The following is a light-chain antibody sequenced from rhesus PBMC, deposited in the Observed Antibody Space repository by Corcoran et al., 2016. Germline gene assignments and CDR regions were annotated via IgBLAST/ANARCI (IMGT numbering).Light chain of an antibody. CDR3: QQYNSAPRT. Sequence: DIQMTQSPSSLSGSVGDTVTVTCRASQGISNYLAWYQQKPGKAPKPLIYYASHLESGVPSRFSGSGSWTEFTLTISSLPPEEFATYYCQQYNSAPRTFGQGTKVEIK. V-gene: IGKV1-37*01. CDR2: YAS. J-gene: IGKJ1*01. CDR1: QGISNY.